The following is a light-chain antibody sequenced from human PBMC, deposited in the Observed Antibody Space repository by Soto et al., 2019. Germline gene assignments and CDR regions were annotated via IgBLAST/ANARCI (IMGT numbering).Light chain of an antibody. CDR2: DVS. CDR3: SSYTSSSTLV. J-gene: IGLJ1*01. V-gene: IGLV2-14*01. Sequence: QSVLTQPASVSGSPGQSITISCTGTSSDVGAYNSVAWYQHNPGKAPKLMIYDVSNRPSGVSSRFSGSKSGNTASLSISGLQADDEADYYCSSYTSSSTLVFGTGTKVTVL. CDR1: SSDVGAYNS.